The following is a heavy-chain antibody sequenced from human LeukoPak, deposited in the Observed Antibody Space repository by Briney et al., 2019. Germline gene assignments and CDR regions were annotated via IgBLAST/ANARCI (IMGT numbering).Heavy chain of an antibody. D-gene: IGHD3-10*01. CDR1: GGSISSGGYY. CDR3: ARVNYGSATKEDY. J-gene: IGHJ4*02. V-gene: IGHV4-31*03. CDR2: IYYSGSA. Sequence: SETLSLTCTVSGGSISSGGYYWSWIRQHPGKGLEWIGYIYYSGSAYYNPSLQSRVTISVDTSENQFSLKLSSVTAADTAVYYCARVNYGSATKEDYWGQGTLVTVSS.